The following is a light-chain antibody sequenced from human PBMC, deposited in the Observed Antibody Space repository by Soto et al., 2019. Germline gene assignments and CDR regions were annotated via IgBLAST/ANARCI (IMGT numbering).Light chain of an antibody. CDR2: YAS. CDR1: QSVSNN. V-gene: IGKV3-15*01. CDR3: QQYNNWPPIT. Sequence: EILMTQSPATLSVSPGERATLSGRASQSVSNNLAWYQQKPGQAPRLLIYYASTRATGIPVRFSGSGSGTEFTLTISSLQSEDFALYYCQQYNNWPPITFGQGTRLEIK. J-gene: IGKJ5*01.